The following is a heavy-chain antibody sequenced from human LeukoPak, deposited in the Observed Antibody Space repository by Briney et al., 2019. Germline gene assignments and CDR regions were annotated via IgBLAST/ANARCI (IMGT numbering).Heavy chain of an antibody. CDR3: ARDNYYYDSSGYDFY. Sequence: GGSLRLSCAASGFTFSSYEMNWVRQAPGKGLEWVSYISSSGSTIYYADSVKGRFTISRDNAKNSLYLQVNSLRAKDTAVYYCARDNYYYDSSGYDFYWGQGTLVTVSS. V-gene: IGHV3-48*03. CDR1: GFTFSSYE. J-gene: IGHJ4*02. CDR2: ISSSGSTI. D-gene: IGHD3-22*01.